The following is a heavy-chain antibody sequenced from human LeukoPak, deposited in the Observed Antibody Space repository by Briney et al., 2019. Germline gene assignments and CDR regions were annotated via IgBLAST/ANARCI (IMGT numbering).Heavy chain of an antibody. CDR2: IHTSGSN. CDR1: GVSISPYY. D-gene: IGHD3-3*01. V-gene: IGHV4-4*09. Sequence: PSETLSLTCAVSGVSISPYYWAWIRQPPGKGPEWIGYIHTSGSNNQYPSLKSRVTISVDKSKNHFSLRLTSVTAADTAVYYCAGLSAAVHLGAFDLWGQGTMVTVSS. CDR3: AGLSAAVHLGAFDL. J-gene: IGHJ3*01.